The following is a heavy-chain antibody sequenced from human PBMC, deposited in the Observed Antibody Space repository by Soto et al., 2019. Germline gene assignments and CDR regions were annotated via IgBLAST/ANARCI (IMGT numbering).Heavy chain of an antibody. D-gene: IGHD2-15*01. CDR3: AKNGRYCSGGSCYEIDYYYMDV. J-gene: IGHJ6*03. CDR2: ISYDGSNK. Sequence: GGSLRLSCAASGFTFSSYGMHWVRQAPGKGLEWVAVISYDGSNKYYADSVKGRFTISRDNSKNTLYLQMNSLRAEDTAVYYCAKNGRYCSGGSCYEIDYYYMDVWGKGTTVTVSS. CDR1: GFTFSSYG. V-gene: IGHV3-30*18.